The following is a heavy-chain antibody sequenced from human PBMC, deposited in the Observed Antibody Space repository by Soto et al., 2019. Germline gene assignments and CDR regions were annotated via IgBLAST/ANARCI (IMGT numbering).Heavy chain of an antibody. CDR3: AKESEIVLEPADPDYYYYGLDV. D-gene: IGHD2-2*01. CDR1: GFRFNRFG. V-gene: IGHV3-23*01. CDR2: LSASGDST. Sequence: EVQLLASGGGLVQAGGSLSLSCVASGFRFNRFGMSWVRQAPGKGLECVSALSASGDSTYYADSVKGRFTISRDNSKNTVYLDMNGLRAEDAAVYYCAKESEIVLEPADPDYYYYGLDVWGQGATVSVSS. J-gene: IGHJ6*02.